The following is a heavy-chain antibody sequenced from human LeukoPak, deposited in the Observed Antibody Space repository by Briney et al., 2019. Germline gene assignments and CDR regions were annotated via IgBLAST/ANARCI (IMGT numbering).Heavy chain of an antibody. CDR2: IDHTGTT. D-gene: IGHD6-13*01. CDR3: ARSAAAGTGSSFDP. V-gene: IGHV4-59*12. CDR1: DDSITIYY. J-gene: IGHJ5*02. Sequence: SETLSLTCSVSDDSITIYYWTWIRQPPGKGLEWIGYIDHTGTTNYNPSLNSRVTISRDTSKNQFSLKLSSVTAADTAVYYCARSAAAGTGSSFDPWGQGTLVTVSS.